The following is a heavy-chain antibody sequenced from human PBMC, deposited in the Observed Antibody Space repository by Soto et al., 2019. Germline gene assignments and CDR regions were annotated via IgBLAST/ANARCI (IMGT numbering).Heavy chain of an antibody. CDR2: IIPIFGTA. CDR1: GGTFSSYA. CDR3: ARYFDMVRGQFDP. J-gene: IGHJ5*02. Sequence: GASVKVSCKASGGTFSSYAISWVRQAPGQGLEWMGGIIPIFGTANYAQKFQGRVTITADKSTSTAYMELSSLRSEDTAVYYCARYFDMVRGQFDPWGQGTLVTVSS. D-gene: IGHD3-10*01. V-gene: IGHV1-69*06.